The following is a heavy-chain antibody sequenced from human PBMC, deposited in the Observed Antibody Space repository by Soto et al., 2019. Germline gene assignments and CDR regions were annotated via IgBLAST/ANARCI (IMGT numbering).Heavy chain of an antibody. D-gene: IGHD3-10*01. CDR1: GFTFSSYS. V-gene: IGHV3-21*01. J-gene: IGHJ6*02. CDR3: ASSIIMVYYYYGMDV. CDR2: ISSSSSYI. Sequence: GGSLRLSCAASGFTFSSYSMNWVRQAPGKGLEWVSSISSSSSYIYYADSVKGRFTISRDNAKNSLYLQMNSLRAEDTAVYYCASSIIMVYYYYGMDVWGQGTTVTVSS.